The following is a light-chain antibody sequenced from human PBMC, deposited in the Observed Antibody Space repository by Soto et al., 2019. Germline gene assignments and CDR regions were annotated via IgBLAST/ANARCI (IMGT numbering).Light chain of an antibody. Sequence: DVVLTQSPLSLPVTLGQPASISCKSSQSLVRSDGDTYLHWFQQRPGQSPRRLINKVSDRDSGVQDRFSGSGSGTDFTLKISRVEAEDVGVYYCMQPIHWPWTFGQGTKVEIK. V-gene: IGKV2-30*02. CDR1: QSLVRSDGDTY. CDR3: MQPIHWPWT. CDR2: KVS. J-gene: IGKJ1*01.